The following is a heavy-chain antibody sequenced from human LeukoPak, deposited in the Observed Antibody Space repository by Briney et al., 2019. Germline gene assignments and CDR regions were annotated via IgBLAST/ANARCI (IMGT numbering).Heavy chain of an antibody. J-gene: IGHJ3*02. D-gene: IGHD6-13*01. CDR1: GFIFSDYY. V-gene: IGHV3-11*06. CDR2: LSHTSSYT. Sequence: GGSLRLSCAASGFIFSDYYMNWIRQAPGKGLEWVSYLSHTSSYTNYADSVKGRFTISRDNAKNSLHLQMNSLRAEDTAVYYCARDSSSWYGAFDIWGQGTMVTVSS. CDR3: ARDSSSWYGAFDI.